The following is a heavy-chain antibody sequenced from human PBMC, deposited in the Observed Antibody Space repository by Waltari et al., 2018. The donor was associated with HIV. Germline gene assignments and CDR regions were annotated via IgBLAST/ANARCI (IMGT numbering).Heavy chain of an antibody. CDR1: EFNFKVYD. V-gene: IGHV3-30*02. J-gene: IGHJ3*01. D-gene: IGHD1-26*01. CDR2: RRYDGSQE. Sequence: VAPGGGLVPPGGTLRLSGPAYEFNFKVYDTHWVRQAPGRGLEWVAGRRYDGSQEYYGDSVKGRFIISRDNSKNTISVEVTTLRQEDPAKYRCAKGGAPGRDAVFDIWGQGRMVTVP. CDR3: AKGGAPGRDAVFDI.